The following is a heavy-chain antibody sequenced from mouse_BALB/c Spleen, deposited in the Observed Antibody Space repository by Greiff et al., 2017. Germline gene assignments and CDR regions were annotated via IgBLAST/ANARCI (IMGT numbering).Heavy chain of an antibody. V-gene: IGHV14-3*02. J-gene: IGHJ4*01. CDR1: GFNIKDTY. CDR3: AMLVAMDY. D-gene: IGHD6-2*01. CDR2: IDPANGNT. Sequence: EVNVVESGAELVKPGASVKLSCTASGFNIKDTYMHWVKQRPEQGLEWIGRIDPANGNTKYDPKFQGKATITADTSSNTAYLQLSSLTSEDTAVYYCAMLVAMDYWGQGTSVTVSS.